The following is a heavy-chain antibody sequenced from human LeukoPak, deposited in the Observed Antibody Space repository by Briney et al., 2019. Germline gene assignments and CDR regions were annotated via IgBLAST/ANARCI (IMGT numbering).Heavy chain of an antibody. CDR2: IKQDGSQR. J-gene: IGHJ4*02. CDR1: GFSFSSYW. CDR3: VRGLGTGSY. D-gene: IGHD3-9*01. V-gene: IGHV3-7*03. Sequence: GGSLRLSCAASGFSFSSYWMSWVRQAPGKGLEWVANIKQDGSQRYYEDSVKGRFTISRDNAKNSLYLQMNSLRVEDTAVYYCVRGLGTGSYWGQGTLVSVPS.